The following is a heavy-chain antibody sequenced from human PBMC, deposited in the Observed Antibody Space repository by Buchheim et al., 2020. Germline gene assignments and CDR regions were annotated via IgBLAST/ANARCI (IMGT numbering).Heavy chain of an antibody. CDR1: GFTFTDYW. J-gene: IGHJ5*02. CDR2: IYPDDSDT. CDR3: ARQVGGVAATLGWFDP. Sequence: EVQLVQSGAEVRKPGESLKISCKGSGFTFTDYWIAWVRQMPGKGLEWMGIIYPDDSDTSYSPSFQGQVTISVDKSINTPYPQWSSLRASDTAMYYCARQVGGVAATLGWFDPWGQGTL. D-gene: IGHD2-15*01. V-gene: IGHV5-51*01.